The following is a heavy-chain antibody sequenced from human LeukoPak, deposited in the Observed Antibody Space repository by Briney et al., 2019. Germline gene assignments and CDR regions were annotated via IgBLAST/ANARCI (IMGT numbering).Heavy chain of an antibody. V-gene: IGHV4-4*02. J-gene: IGHJ4*02. CDR2: VSLSGLT. Sequence: PSETLSLTCGVSGGSITSTNWWRWVRQPPGQGLEWTGEVSLSGLTNYNPSLSSRVIMALDTSKNHLSLNLTSVTAADTAVYYCSRENGAFSPFGYWGQGTLVTVPS. D-gene: IGHD2-8*01. CDR1: GGSITSTNW. CDR3: SRENGAFSPFGY.